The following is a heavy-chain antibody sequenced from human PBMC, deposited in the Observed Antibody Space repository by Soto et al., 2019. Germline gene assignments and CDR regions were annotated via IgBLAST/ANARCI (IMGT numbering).Heavy chain of an antibody. CDR1: GGSFSGYY. V-gene: IGHV4-34*01. Sequence: QVQLQQWGAGLLKPSETLSLTCAVYGGSFSGYYWTWIRQPPGTGLEWIGEINHSGSTNYNPSLKSLVSISVDTSMNQFSLKLTSVTAADTAVYYCARDKITGLLDYWGQGTLVTVSS. CDR2: INHSGST. D-gene: IGHD2-8*02. J-gene: IGHJ4*02. CDR3: ARDKITGLLDY.